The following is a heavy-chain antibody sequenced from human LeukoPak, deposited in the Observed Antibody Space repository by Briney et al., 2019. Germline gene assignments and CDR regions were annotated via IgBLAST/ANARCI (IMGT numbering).Heavy chain of an antibody. CDR3: VRDLGVDTSMIFFDF. J-gene: IGHJ4*02. D-gene: IGHD5-18*01. CDR2: ISAYNGNT. CDR1: GYTFTDFG. Sequence: GASVKVSCKASGYTFTDFGVGWVRQAPGQGLEWMGWISAYNGNTNYVQKFQGRVTMTTDISTSTAYMELRSLRSDDTAVFYCVRDLGVDTSMIFFDFWGQGTRVTVSS. V-gene: IGHV1-18*01.